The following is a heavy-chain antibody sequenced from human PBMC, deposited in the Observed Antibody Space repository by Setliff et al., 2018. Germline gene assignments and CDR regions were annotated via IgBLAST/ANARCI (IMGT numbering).Heavy chain of an antibody. CDR3: ARASPHHPYDSSGYYYGDY. Sequence: ASVKVSCKTPGYTFTSYAISWVRQAPGQGLEWMGWISAYNDNTNYAQKFQGRVTMTTDTSTSTAYMELTSLRSDDTAVYYCARASPHHPYDSSGYYYGDYWGQGTLVTVSS. J-gene: IGHJ4*02. V-gene: IGHV1-18*01. CDR1: GYTFTSYA. D-gene: IGHD3-22*01. CDR2: ISAYNDNT.